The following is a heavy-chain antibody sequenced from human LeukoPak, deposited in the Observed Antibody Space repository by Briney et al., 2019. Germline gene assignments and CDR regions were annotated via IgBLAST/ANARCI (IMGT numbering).Heavy chain of an antibody. CDR2: ISSSSSTI. V-gene: IGHV3-48*01. D-gene: IGHD1-7*01. Sequence: GGSLRLSCAASGFTFSNYNMNWVRQAPGKGLECIAYISSSSSTIYYADSVKGRFTIPRDNAKNSLFLHMNSLRAEDTALYYCARENFADLFDFWGQGALVTVSS. CDR1: GFTFSNYN. CDR3: ARENFADLFDF. J-gene: IGHJ4*02.